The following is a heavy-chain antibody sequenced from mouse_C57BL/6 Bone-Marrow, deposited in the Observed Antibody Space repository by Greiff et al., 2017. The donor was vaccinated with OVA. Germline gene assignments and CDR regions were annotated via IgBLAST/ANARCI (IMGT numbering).Heavy chain of an antibody. Sequence: EVMLVESGGGLVQPGGSMKLSCAASGFTFSDAWMDWVRQSPEKGLEWVAEIRNKANNHATYYAESVKGRFTISRDDSKSSVYLQMNSLRAEDTGIYYCTRLGSSSAWFAYWGQGTLVTVSA. CDR3: TRLGSSSAWFAY. V-gene: IGHV6-6*01. CDR1: GFTFSDAW. J-gene: IGHJ3*01. D-gene: IGHD1-1*01. CDR2: IRNKANNHAT.